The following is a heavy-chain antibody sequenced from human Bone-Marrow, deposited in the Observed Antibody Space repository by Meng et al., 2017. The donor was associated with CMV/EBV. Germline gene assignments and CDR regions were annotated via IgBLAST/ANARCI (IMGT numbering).Heavy chain of an antibody. CDR1: GGTFSSYA. CDR2: IIPIFGTA. CDR3: ARDRTQDQSGDYYYYGMDV. J-gene: IGHJ6*02. V-gene: IGHV1-69*05. Sequence: SVKVSCKASGGTFSSYAISWVRQAPGQGLEWMGGIIPIFGTANYAQKFQGRVTITTDESTSTAYMELSSLRSEDTAVYYCARDRTQDQSGDYYYYGMDVWGQGTTVTVSS. D-gene: IGHD4-17*01.